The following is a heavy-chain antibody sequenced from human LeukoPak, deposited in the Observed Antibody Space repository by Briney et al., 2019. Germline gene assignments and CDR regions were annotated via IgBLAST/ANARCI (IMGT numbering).Heavy chain of an antibody. V-gene: IGHV1-69*13. D-gene: IGHD2-2*01. CDR1: GGTFSSYA. CDR3: ATGTSTKFDY. J-gene: IGHJ4*02. Sequence: SVTVSCTASGGTFSSYAISWVRQAPGQGLEWMGGIIPIFGTANYAQKFQGRVTITADESTSTAYMELSSLRSEDTAVYYCATGTSTKFDYWGQGTLVTVSS. CDR2: IIPIFGTA.